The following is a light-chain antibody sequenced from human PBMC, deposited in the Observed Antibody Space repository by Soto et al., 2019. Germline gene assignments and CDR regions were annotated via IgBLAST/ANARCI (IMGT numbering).Light chain of an antibody. CDR3: QQYNNWWT. CDR1: QSVSSN. J-gene: IGKJ1*01. Sequence: EIVMTQSLATLSVSPGERATLSCRASQSVSSNLAWYQQKPGQAPRLLIYGASTRATGIPARFSGSGSGTEFTLTISSLQSEDFAVYYWQQYNNWWTFGQGTKVEIK. V-gene: IGKV3-15*01. CDR2: GAS.